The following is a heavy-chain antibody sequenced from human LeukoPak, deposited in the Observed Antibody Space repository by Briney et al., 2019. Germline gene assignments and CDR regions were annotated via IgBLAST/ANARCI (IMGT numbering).Heavy chain of an antibody. CDR2: IIPILGIA. D-gene: IGHD3-22*01. CDR1: GGTFSSYA. V-gene: IGHV1-69*04. J-gene: IGHJ3*02. Sequence: ASVKVSCKASGGTFSSYAISWVRQAPGQGLEWMGRIIPILGIANYALKSQGRVTITADKSTSTAYMELSSLRSEDTAVYYCARPYGYYDAFDIWGQGTMVTVSS. CDR3: ARPYGYYDAFDI.